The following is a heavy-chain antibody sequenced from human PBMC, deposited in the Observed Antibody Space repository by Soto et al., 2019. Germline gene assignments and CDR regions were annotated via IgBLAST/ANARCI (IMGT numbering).Heavy chain of an antibody. CDR1: GGSISSGGYY. Sequence: SETLSLTCTVSGGSISSGGYYWSWIRQHPGKGLEWIGYIYYSGSTYYNPSLKSRVTISVDTSKNQFSLKLSSVTAADTAVYYCARAAHYGSPFHWFDPWGQGTLDTVSS. D-gene: IGHD6-13*01. V-gene: IGHV4-31*02. J-gene: IGHJ5*02. CDR2: IYYSGST. CDR3: ARAAHYGSPFHWFDP.